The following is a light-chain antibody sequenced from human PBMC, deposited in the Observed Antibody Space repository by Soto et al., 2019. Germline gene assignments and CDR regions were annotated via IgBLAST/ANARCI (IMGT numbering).Light chain of an antibody. CDR2: DAS. Sequence: IVFTQSPCSLSLSPGERATLSCRASQSVSRYLAWYQQKPGQAPRLLIYDASNRATGIPARFSGSGSGTDFTLTISSLEPEDFAVYYCQQRSNWPPFTFGQGTRLEI. CDR3: QQRSNWPPFT. CDR1: QSVSRY. J-gene: IGKJ5*01. V-gene: IGKV3-11*01.